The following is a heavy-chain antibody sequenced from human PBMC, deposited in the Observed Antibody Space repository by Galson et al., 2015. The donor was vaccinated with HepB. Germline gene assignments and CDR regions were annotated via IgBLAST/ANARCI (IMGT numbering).Heavy chain of an antibody. CDR2: INPGGGTT. CDR3: VRTWGY. Sequence: SVKVSCKASGNTYTSYSIHWVRQAPGQGLEWMGVINPGGGTTTYAQKLQGRITVTTETSTSTVYMELSSLRSEDTAVYFCVRTWGYWGQGTLVTVSS. CDR1: GNTYTSYS. J-gene: IGHJ4*02. V-gene: IGHV1-46*04. D-gene: IGHD7-27*01.